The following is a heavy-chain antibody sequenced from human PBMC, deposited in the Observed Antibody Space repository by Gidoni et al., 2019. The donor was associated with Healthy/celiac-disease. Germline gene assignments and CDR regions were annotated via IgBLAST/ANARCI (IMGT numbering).Heavy chain of an antibody. J-gene: IGHJ6*02. Sequence: VSCKASGGTFSSYTISWVRQAPGHGLEWMGRIIPILGIANYAQKFQGGVTITADKSTSTAYMELSSLRSEDTAVYYCASDGGNSVVYYYGMDVWGQGTTVTVSS. CDR3: ASDGGNSVVYYYGMDV. CDR2: IIPILGIA. D-gene: IGHD2-21*02. CDR1: GGTFSSYT. V-gene: IGHV1-69*02.